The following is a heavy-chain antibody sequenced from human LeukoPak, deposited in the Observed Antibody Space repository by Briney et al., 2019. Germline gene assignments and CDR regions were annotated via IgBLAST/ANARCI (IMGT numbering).Heavy chain of an antibody. CDR2: IYNSGST. CDR3: ARAYSSSWYYNWFDP. D-gene: IGHD6-13*01. CDR1: GGSISSSSYY. V-gene: IGHV4-39*07. J-gene: IGHJ5*02. Sequence: SETLSLTCTVSGGSISSSSYYWGWIRQPRGKGLEWIGSIYNSGSTYYNPSLKSRVTISVDTSKNQFSLKLRSVTAADTAMYYCARAYSSSWYYNWFDPWGQGTLVTVSS.